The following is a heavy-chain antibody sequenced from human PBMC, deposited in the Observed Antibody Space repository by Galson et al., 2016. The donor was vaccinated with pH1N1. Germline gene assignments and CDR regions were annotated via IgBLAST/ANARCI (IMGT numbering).Heavy chain of an antibody. V-gene: IGHV3-74*01. Sequence: SLRLSCAGSGYTFSAFWMHWVRQVPGKGLEWISRISSDGTETFYVDAVKARFTISRDNAKNTLYLQMTGLTVDDTAIYYCTRDGTDWSNNIDFWGQGTLVTVSS. D-gene: IGHD3-9*01. CDR3: TRDGTDWSNNIDF. CDR1: GYTFSAFW. J-gene: IGHJ4*02. CDR2: ISSDGTET.